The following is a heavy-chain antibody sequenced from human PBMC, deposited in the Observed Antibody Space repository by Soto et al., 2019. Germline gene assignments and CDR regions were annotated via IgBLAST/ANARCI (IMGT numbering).Heavy chain of an antibody. CDR1: GYTFTSYG. CDR2: ISAYNGNT. CDR3: ARWPRRFQQWLVPYYFDY. J-gene: IGHJ4*02. V-gene: IGHV1-18*01. Sequence: QVQLVQSGAEVKKPGASVKVSCKASGYTFTSYGISWVRQAPGQGLEWMGWISAYNGNTNYAQKLQGRVTMTTDTSTSTAYMELRSLRSDDTAVYYCARWPRRFQQWLVPYYFDYWGQGTLVTVSS. D-gene: IGHD6-19*01.